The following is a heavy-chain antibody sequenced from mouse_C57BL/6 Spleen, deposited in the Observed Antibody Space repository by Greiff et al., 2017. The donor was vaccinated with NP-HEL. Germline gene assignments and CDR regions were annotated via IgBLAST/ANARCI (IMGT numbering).Heavy chain of an antibody. Sequence: QVQLQQPGAELVRPGSSVKLSCKASGYTFTSYWMHWVKQRPIQGLEWIGNIDPSDSETHYNQKFKDKATLTVDKSSSTAYMQLSSLTSEDSAVYYCALDYATAWFAYWGQGTLVTVSA. CDR3: ALDYATAWFAY. V-gene: IGHV1-52*01. CDR1: GYTFTSYW. CDR2: IDPSDSET. J-gene: IGHJ3*01. D-gene: IGHD1-1*01.